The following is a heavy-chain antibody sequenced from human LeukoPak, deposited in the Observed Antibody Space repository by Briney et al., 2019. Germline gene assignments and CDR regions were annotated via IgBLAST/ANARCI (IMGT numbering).Heavy chain of an antibody. CDR1: GGSISTTNYY. Sequence: SETLSLTCTVSGGSISTTNYYWDWIRQPPGKGLEWIGSTTGSTNYNPSLKSRVTISVDTSKNQFSLKLSSVTAADTAVYYCARGRRSPGHYYYYYMDVWGKGTTVTVSS. CDR2: TTGST. J-gene: IGHJ6*03. CDR3: ARGRRSPGHYYYYYMDV. V-gene: IGHV4-39*01.